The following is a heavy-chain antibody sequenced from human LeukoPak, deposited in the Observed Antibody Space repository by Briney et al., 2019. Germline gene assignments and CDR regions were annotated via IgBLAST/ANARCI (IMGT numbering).Heavy chain of an antibody. CDR3: ARSGLGQRLPLDY. CDR1: GYSFTSYW. CDR2: IYPGDSDT. J-gene: IGHJ4*02. D-gene: IGHD2-21*02. Sequence: GESLQISCNGSGYSFTSYWIGWVRQMPGKGLEWMGIIYPGDSDTRYSPSFQGQVTISADKSISTAYLQWSSLKASDTAMYYCARSGLGQRLPLDYWGQGTLVTVSS. V-gene: IGHV5-51*01.